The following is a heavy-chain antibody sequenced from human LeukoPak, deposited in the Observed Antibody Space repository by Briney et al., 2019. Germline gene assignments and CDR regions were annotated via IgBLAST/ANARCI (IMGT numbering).Heavy chain of an antibody. J-gene: IGHJ4*02. Sequence: GASVTVSCTASGYTFSSYAMHWVRQAPGQGLEWMGWITPGGGTNYPQKFQGRVAITWDTSITTAYLDLSRLTSDDTAVYYCARDRYGDGFAHFDYWGQGALVTVSS. V-gene: IGHV1-2*02. CDR2: ITPGGGT. CDR3: ARDRYGDGFAHFDY. CDR1: GYTFSSYA. D-gene: IGHD5-24*01.